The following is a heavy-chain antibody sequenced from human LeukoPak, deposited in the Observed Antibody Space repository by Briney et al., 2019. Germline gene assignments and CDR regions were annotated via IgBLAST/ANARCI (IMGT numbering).Heavy chain of an antibody. Sequence: ASVKVSCKVSGYSLTELSMHWVRQAPGKGLEWMGRFDPEGGETIYAQNFQARVTMTEDTSTDTAYMELSSLRSEDTAVYYCARDLGSVTATDYWGQGTLVTVSS. V-gene: IGHV1-24*01. D-gene: IGHD2-15*01. CDR1: GYSLTELS. CDR3: ARDLGSVTATDY. J-gene: IGHJ4*02. CDR2: FDPEGGET.